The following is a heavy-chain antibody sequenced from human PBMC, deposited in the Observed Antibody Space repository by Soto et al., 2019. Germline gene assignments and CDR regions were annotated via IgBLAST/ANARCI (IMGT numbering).Heavy chain of an antibody. J-gene: IGHJ6*02. V-gene: IGHV1-18*01. CDR2: ISAYNGNT. CDR3: ERGRRAAAGRRDGMAV. CDR1: CYTFTSYG. D-gene: IGHD6-13*01. Sequence: ASVKVSFKASCYTFTSYGISWVRQAPGQGLEWMGWISAYNGNTNYAQKLQGRVTMTTDTSTSTAYMELRSLRSDDTAVYYCERGRRAAAGRRDGMAVWGQGTTVTVSS.